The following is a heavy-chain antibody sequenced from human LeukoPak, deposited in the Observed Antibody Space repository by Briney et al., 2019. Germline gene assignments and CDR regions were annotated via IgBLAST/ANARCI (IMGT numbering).Heavy chain of an antibody. CDR3: VRDQFYAFDV. J-gene: IGHJ3*01. V-gene: IGHV3-23*01. CDR2: ISASGGST. CDR1: GFTFSSSA. Sequence: GGSLRLSCAASGFTFSSSAMSWVRQVPGKGLEWVSGISASGGSTSYADSVRGRFTISRDSAKNSLYLQMNSLRDDDTAVYYCVRDQFYAFDVWGQGTMVTVSS.